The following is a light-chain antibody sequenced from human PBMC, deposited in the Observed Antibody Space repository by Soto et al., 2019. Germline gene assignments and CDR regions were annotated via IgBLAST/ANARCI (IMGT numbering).Light chain of an antibody. J-gene: IGKJ1*01. CDR3: QQYGSSGT. V-gene: IGKV3-20*01. Sequence: PGESATLSCRAGRSITSFLAWYQQKAGQAPRLLIYDASNRATGVPARFSGSGSGTDFTLTISRLEPDDFAVYYCQQYGSSGTFGQGTKV. CDR1: RSITSF. CDR2: DAS.